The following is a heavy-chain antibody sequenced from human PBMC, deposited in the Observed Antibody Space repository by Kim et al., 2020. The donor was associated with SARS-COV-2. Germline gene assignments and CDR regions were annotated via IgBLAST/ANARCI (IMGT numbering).Heavy chain of an antibody. CDR1: GFTFSSYA. CDR3: AKVPADYYDSSGYEPYFDY. CDR2: ISGSGGST. D-gene: IGHD3-22*01. J-gene: IGHJ4*02. V-gene: IGHV3-23*01. Sequence: GGSLRLSCAASGFTFSSYAMSWVRQAPGKGLEWVSAISGSGGSTYYADSVKGRFTISRDNSKNTLYLQMNSLRAEDTAVYYCAKVPADYYDSSGYEPYFDYWGQGTLVTVSS.